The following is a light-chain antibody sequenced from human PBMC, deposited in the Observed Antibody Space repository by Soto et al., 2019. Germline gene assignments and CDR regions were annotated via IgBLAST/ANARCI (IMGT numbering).Light chain of an antibody. CDR2: DVN. CDR3: CSYTSSSTHV. CDR1: SSDVGGYNF. J-gene: IGLJ1*01. Sequence: QSALTQPASVSGSPGQSITISCTGTSSDVGGYNFVSWYQQHPGKVPKLMIFDVNRRPSGVSDRFSGSTSGNTASLTISGLHAEDEGDYYCCSYTSSSTHVFGSGTKLTVL. V-gene: IGLV2-14*03.